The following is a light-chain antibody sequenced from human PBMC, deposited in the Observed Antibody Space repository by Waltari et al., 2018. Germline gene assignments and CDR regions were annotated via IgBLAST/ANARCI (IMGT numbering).Light chain of an antibody. CDR2: DVS. CDR1: SSDVGGYNY. J-gene: IGLJ1*01. Sequence: QSALTQPASVSGSPGQSITISCTGTSSDVGGYNYVSWYQQHPGKAPKLMLYDVSKRPSGVSNRFSGSKSGNTASLTISGLQAEDEADYYCCSYAGSSTPYVFGTGTKVTVL. V-gene: IGLV2-23*02. CDR3: CSYAGSSTPYV.